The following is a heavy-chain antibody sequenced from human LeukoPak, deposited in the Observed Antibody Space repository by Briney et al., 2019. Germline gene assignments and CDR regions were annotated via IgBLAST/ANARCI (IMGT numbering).Heavy chain of an antibody. CDR3: GRGGIAAAASGIDY. J-gene: IGHJ4*02. V-gene: IGHV4-30-2*01. D-gene: IGHD6-13*01. Sequence: PSETLSLTCTVSGGFISSCGYSWSWIRQPPGKGLEWIGYIYQNGNTYYNPSLKSRVTISVDRSKNQFSLNLSSVTAADTAVYYCGRGGIAAAASGIDYWGQGTLVAVSS. CDR2: IYQNGNT. CDR1: GGFISSCGYS.